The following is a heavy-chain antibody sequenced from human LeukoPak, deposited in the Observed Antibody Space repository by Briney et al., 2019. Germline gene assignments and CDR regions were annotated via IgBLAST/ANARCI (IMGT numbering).Heavy chain of an antibody. CDR2: INHSGST. CDR3: ARGYYYDFWSGYTIFDY. D-gene: IGHD3-3*01. V-gene: IGHV4-34*01. Sequence: SETPSLTCTVSGGSISSYYWSWIRQPPGKGLEWIGEINHSGSTNYNPSLKSRVTISVDTSKNQFSLKLSSVTAADTAVYYCARGYYYDFWSGYTIFDYWGQGTLVTVSS. CDR1: GGSISSYY. J-gene: IGHJ4*02.